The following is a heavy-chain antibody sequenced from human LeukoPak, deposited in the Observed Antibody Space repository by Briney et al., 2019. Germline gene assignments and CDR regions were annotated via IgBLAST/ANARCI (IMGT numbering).Heavy chain of an antibody. CDR1: GYTFTIYG. CDR3: ARDRGRQWELLLVDY. Sequence: ASVKVSCKSSGYTFTIYGISWVRQAPGQGLEWMGWISAYIGNTNYAQKLQGRVTMTTDTSTSTAYMELRSLRSDDTAVYYCARDRGRQWELLLVDYWGQGTLVTVSS. D-gene: IGHD1-26*01. V-gene: IGHV1-18*01. J-gene: IGHJ4*02. CDR2: ISAYIGNT.